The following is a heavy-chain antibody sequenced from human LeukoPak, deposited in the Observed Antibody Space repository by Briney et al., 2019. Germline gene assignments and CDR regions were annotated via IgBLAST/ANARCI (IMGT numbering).Heavy chain of an antibody. CDR2: IYSGGST. V-gene: IGHV3-53*04. D-gene: IGHD6-13*01. CDR3: ARVFVAAAGMIEYYFDY. CDR1: GFTVSSNY. J-gene: IGHJ4*02. Sequence: GGSLRLSCAASGFTVSSNYMSWVRQAPGKGLEWVPVIYSGGSTYYADSVKGRFTISRHNSKNTLYLQMNSLRAEDTAVYYCARVFVAAAGMIEYYFDYWGQGTLVTVSS.